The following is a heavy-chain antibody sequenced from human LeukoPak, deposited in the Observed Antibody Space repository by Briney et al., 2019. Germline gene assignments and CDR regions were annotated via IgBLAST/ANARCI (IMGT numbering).Heavy chain of an antibody. Sequence: SETLSLTCTVSGGSISSYYGSWIRQPPGKGLEWIGYIYYSGSTNYNPSLKSRVILSVDTSKNQFSLKLISVTVADTTIYYCARGQGATVPQVGKNWFDPWGQGTRVTVSS. CDR2: IYYSGST. D-gene: IGHD1-26*01. CDR1: GGSISSYY. CDR3: ARGQGATVPQVGKNWFDP. J-gene: IGHJ5*02. V-gene: IGHV4-59*12.